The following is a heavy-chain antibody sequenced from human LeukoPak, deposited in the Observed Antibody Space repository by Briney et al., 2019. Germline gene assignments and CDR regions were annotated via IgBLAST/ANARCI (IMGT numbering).Heavy chain of an antibody. CDR2: IYPGESDT. D-gene: IGHD3-22*01. CDR1: GYSFTSYS. CDR3: ARLRDSSGYGILNWFDP. V-gene: IGHV5-51*01. J-gene: IGHJ5*02. Sequence: GGSLKISCKGSGYSFTSYSIGWVRQLPGKCLEWMGIIYPGESDTRYSPSFQGHVTISADKSISTAYLQWSSLKASDTAMYYCARLRDSSGYGILNWFDPWGQGTLVTVSS.